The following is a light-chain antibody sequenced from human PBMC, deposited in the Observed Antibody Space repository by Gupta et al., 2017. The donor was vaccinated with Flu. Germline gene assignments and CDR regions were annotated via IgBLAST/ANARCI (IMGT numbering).Light chain of an antibody. CDR1: ALPNQY. V-gene: IGLV3-25*02. CDR3: QSADSTGVYV. Sequence: SFELPQPPSVSVSPGQTARITCSGDALPNQYVYWYLQKPGKAPVLLITKDTERPPGIPERFSGSTSGTIVTLTISGVQAEDEGDYYCQSADSTGVYVFGPGTGVTVL. CDR2: KDT. J-gene: IGLJ1*01.